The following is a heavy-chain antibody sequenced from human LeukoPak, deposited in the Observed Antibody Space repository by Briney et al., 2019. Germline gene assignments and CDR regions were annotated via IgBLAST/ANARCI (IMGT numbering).Heavy chain of an antibody. CDR3: ARGPSIAALY. V-gene: IGHV4-59*01. J-gene: IGHJ4*02. CDR2: IYYSGSS. CDR1: GGSISSYY. Sequence: SETLSLTCTVSGGSISSYYWSWIRQPPGKGLEWIGYIYYSGSSNYNPSLKSRVTISVDTSKNQFSLKLSSVTAADTAVYYCARGPSIAALYWGQGTLVTVSS. D-gene: IGHD6-6*01.